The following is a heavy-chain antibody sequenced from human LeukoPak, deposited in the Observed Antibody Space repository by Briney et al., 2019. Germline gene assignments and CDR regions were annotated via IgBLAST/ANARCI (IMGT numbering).Heavy chain of an antibody. J-gene: IGHJ4*02. CDR2: IIPIFGTA. Sequence: ASVKVSCKASGGTFSSYAISWVRQAPGQGLEWMGGIIPIFGTANYAQKFQGRVTIIADESTSTAYMELSSLRSEDTAVYYCASSYGDYLSIGYWGQGTLVTVSS. CDR3: ASSYGDYLSIGY. D-gene: IGHD4-17*01. V-gene: IGHV1-69*13. CDR1: GGTFSSYA.